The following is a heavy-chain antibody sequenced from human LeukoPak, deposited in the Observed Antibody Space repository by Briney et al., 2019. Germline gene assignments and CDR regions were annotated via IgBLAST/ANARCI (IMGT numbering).Heavy chain of an antibody. D-gene: IGHD6-19*01. Sequence: HGESLKISCKGSGYSFTSYWIAWVRQMPGKGLEWMGIIYPGDPATRYSPSFQGQVTISADKSISTAYLQWSSLKASDTAMYYCARNTSGWMNYWGQGTLVTVSS. J-gene: IGHJ4*02. CDR1: GYSFTSYW. V-gene: IGHV5-51*01. CDR2: IYPGDPAT. CDR3: ARNTSGWMNY.